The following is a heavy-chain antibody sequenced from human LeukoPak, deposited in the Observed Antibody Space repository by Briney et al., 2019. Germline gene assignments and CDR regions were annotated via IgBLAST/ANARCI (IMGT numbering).Heavy chain of an antibody. CDR2: IYHSGST. D-gene: IGHD5-18*01. J-gene: IGHJ3*02. V-gene: IGHV4-4*02. CDR3: ARKEAAIQPHPNAFDI. Sequence: PSGTLSLTCAVSGGSISSSNWWSWVRQLRGKGLEWIGEIYHSGSTNYNPSPKSRVTISVDKSKNQFSLKLSSVTAADTAVYYCARKEAAIQPHPNAFDIWGQGTMVTVSS. CDR1: GGSISSSNW.